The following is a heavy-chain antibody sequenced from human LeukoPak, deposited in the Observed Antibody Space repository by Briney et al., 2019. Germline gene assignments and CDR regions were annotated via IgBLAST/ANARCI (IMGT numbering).Heavy chain of an antibody. Sequence: GGSLRLSCAASGFTFSSYEMNWVRQAPGKGLVWVSYISSSGSTIYYADSVKGRFTISRDNAKNSLYLQMNSLRAEDTAVYYCARGGNYHDSSGYYWNWYFDLWGRGTLVTVSS. J-gene: IGHJ2*01. V-gene: IGHV3-48*03. CDR2: ISSSGSTI. D-gene: IGHD3-22*01. CDR1: GFTFSSYE. CDR3: ARGGNYHDSSGYYWNWYFDL.